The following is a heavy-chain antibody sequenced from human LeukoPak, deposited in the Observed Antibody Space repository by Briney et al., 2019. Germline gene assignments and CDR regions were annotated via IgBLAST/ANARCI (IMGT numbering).Heavy chain of an antibody. CDR3: ARHLVREDYFDY. D-gene: IGHD6-13*01. J-gene: IGHJ4*02. Sequence: SETLSLTCTVSGGSISSSSYYWGWIRQPPGKGLEWIGSIYYSGSTYYNPSLKSRVTISVDTSKNQSSLKLSSVTAADTSVYYCARHLVREDYFDYWGQGTLVTVSS. CDR1: GGSISSSSYY. V-gene: IGHV4-39*01. CDR2: IYYSGST.